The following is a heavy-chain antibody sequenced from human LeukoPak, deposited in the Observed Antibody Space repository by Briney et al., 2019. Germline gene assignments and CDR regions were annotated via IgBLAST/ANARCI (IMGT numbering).Heavy chain of an antibody. V-gene: IGHV3-74*01. CDR1: GFTFSSYW. CDR3: AREVIAVAGTPNY. CDR2: INSDGSST. D-gene: IGHD6-19*01. Sequence: PGGSLRLSCAASGFTFSSYWMHWVRQAPGKGLVWVSRINSDGSSTSYADSVKGRFTISRDNAKNSLYLQMNSLRAEDTAVYYCAREVIAVAGTPNYWGQGTLVTVSS. J-gene: IGHJ4*02.